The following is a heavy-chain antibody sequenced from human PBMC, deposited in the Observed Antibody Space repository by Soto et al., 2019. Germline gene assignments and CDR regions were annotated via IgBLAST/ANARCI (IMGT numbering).Heavy chain of an antibody. CDR1: GGTFSSYA. CDR3: ARDGPGYCSSTSCYTLYNWFDP. D-gene: IGHD2-2*02. CDR2: IIPIFGTA. Sequence: QVQLVQSGAEVKKPGSSAKVSCKASGGTFSSYAISWVRQAPGQGLEWMGGIIPIFGTANYAQKFQGRVTITADESTSTAYMELSSLRSEDTAVYYCARDGPGYCSSTSCYTLYNWFDPWGQGTLVTVSS. J-gene: IGHJ5*02. V-gene: IGHV1-69*01.